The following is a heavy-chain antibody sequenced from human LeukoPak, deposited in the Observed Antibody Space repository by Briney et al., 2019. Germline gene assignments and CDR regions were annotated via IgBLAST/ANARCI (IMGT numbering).Heavy chain of an antibody. CDR2: IEKDGSAT. CDR3: ASGSDAFDI. CDR1: GFTLSNYW. J-gene: IGHJ3*02. V-gene: IGHV3-7*01. Sequence: PGGSLRLSCTASGFTLSNYWMTWVRQAPGKGLEWVAKIEKDGSATYYVDSMKGRFTVSRDNAKNSLYLQMNSLRAEDTAVYYCASGSDAFDIWGQGTMVTVSS.